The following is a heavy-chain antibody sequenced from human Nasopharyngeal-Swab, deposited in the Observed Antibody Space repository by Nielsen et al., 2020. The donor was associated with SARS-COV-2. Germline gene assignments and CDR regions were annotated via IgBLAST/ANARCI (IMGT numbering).Heavy chain of an antibody. Sequence: GGSLRLSCAASGFTFSSYEMNWVRQAPGKGLEWVSYISSSGSTTYYADSVKGRFTISRDNAKNSLYLQMNSLRAEDTAVYYCARDQAYYYDSSGYAYFDYWGQGTLVTVSS. D-gene: IGHD3-22*01. CDR2: ISSSGSTT. CDR3: ARDQAYYYDSSGYAYFDY. J-gene: IGHJ4*02. CDR1: GFTFSSYE. V-gene: IGHV3-48*03.